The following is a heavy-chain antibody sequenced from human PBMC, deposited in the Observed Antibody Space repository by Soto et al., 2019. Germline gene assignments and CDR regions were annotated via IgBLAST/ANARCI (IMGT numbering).Heavy chain of an antibody. D-gene: IGHD2-2*01. CDR1: GFTFSSYS. J-gene: IGHJ4*02. Sequence: GGSLRLSCAASGFTFSSYSMNWVRQAPGKGLEWVSSISSSSSYIYYADSVKGRFTISRDNAKNSLYLQMNSLRAEDTAVYYCARDRGYCSSTSCARPGSFDYWGQGTLVTVS. CDR3: ARDRGYCSSTSCARPGSFDY. V-gene: IGHV3-21*01. CDR2: ISSSSSYI.